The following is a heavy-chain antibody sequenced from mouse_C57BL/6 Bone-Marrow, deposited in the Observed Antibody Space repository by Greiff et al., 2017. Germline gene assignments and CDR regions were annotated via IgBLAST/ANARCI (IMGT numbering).Heavy chain of an antibody. V-gene: IGHV5-17*01. J-gene: IGHJ1*03. CDR2: ISSGSSTI. Sequence: EVMLVESGGGLVKPGGSLKLSCAASGFTFSDYGMHWVRQAPEKGLEWVAYISSGSSTIYYADTVKGRFTISRDNAKNTLFLQMTSLRSEDTAMYYCARHYSNYWYFDVRGTGTTVTVSS. CDR1: GFTFSDYG. D-gene: IGHD2-5*01. CDR3: ARHYSNYWYFDV.